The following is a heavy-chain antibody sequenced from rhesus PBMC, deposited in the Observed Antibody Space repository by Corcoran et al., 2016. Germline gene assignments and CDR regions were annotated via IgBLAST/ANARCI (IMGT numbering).Heavy chain of an antibody. Sequence: EVQLVQSGAEVKKPGASVKISCKASGYTFIAYFLQWVRPAPGKGLEWMGLVEPEDGEAIHARKFQDRVTFTADTSTDTAYMELSSLRSEDTAVYYCAGATFDYWGQGVLVTVSS. J-gene: IGHJ4*01. D-gene: IGHD1-44*02. CDR3: AGATFDY. CDR2: VEPEDGEA. CDR1: GYTFIAYF. V-gene: IGHV1-111*02.